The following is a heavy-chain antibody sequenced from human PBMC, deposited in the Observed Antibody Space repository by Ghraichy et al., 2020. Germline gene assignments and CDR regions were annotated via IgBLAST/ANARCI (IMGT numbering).Heavy chain of an antibody. V-gene: IGHV3-23*01. CDR1: GFTFSSYA. D-gene: IGHD6-19*01. CDR2: ISGSGGST. CDR3: AKDEWGSGWTRGNFDY. Sequence: GGSLRLSCAASGFTFSSYAMSWVRQAPGKGLEWVSAISGSGGSTYYADSVKGRFTISRDNSKNTLYLQMNSLRAEDTAVYYCAKDEWGSGWTRGNFDYWGQGTLVTVSS. J-gene: IGHJ4*02.